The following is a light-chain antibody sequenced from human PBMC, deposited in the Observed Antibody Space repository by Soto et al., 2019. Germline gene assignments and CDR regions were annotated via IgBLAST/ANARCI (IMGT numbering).Light chain of an antibody. CDR3: QSYDSGLGGSV. CDR1: SSNIGAGYD. Sequence: QSVLTQPPSVSGAPGQRVTISCTGTSSNIGAGYDVHWYQHLPGTAPTLLMYANNNRPSGVPDRFSGSKSGTSASLAITGLQAEDEADYYCQSYDSGLGGSVFGGGTKLTVL. V-gene: IGLV1-40*01. J-gene: IGLJ2*01. CDR2: ANN.